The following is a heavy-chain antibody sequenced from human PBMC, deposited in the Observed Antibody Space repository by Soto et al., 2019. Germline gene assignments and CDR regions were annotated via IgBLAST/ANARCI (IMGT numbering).Heavy chain of an antibody. D-gene: IGHD6-19*01. CDR3: ARGRGRYSSGWSWFDP. V-gene: IGHV4-4*02. CDR2: IFQSGST. J-gene: IGHJ5*02. Sequence: SETLSLTCGVSGGTIRSPDWWTWVRQPPGKGLEWMGEIFQSGSTNYTPSLESRVTISVDKSKNQFSLTLTSVTAADTAVYFCARGRGRYSSGWSWFDPWGQRILVTVSS. CDR1: GGTIRSPDW.